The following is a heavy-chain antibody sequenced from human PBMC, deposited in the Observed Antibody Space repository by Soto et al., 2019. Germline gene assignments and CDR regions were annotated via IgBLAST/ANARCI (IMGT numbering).Heavy chain of an antibody. CDR2: IYDSGT. D-gene: IGHD6-13*01. Sequence: SETLSLTCAVSGVSISSHFWSWIRQPPGKGLEWIGYIYDSGTNYNPSLKSRLTMSIDTSRNQFSLKLSSVTAADTAVYYCARKSEAANTVRWFDPWGQGTLVTVSS. CDR1: GVSISSHF. CDR3: ARKSEAANTVRWFDP. J-gene: IGHJ5*02. V-gene: IGHV4-59*11.